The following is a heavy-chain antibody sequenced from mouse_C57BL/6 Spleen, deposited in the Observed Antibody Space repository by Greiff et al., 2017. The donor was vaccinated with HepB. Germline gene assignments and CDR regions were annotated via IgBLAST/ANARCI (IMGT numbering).Heavy chain of an antibody. CDR1: GFTFSDYY. D-gene: IGHD1-1*01. CDR3: ARGWYYGSSWYFDV. J-gene: IGHJ1*03. CDR2: INYDGSST. V-gene: IGHV5-16*01. Sequence: DVKLVESEGGLVQPGSSMKLSCTASGFTFSDYYMAWVRQVPEKGLEWVANINYDGSSTYYLDSLKSRFIISRDNAKNILYLQMSSLKSEDTATYYCARGWYYGSSWYFDVWGTGTTVTVSS.